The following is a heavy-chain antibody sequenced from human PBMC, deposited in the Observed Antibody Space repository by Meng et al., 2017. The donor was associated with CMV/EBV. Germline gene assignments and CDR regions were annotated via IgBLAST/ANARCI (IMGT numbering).Heavy chain of an antibody. J-gene: IGHJ4*02. D-gene: IGHD2-2*01. Sequence: GGSLRLSCAASGFSFSSYWMSWVRQAPGKGLEWVANIKPDGSEKYSVDSVKGRFTVSRDNAKNSLDLQMNSLRAEDTAVYYCARGLYCSSISCYTGDYFDYWGRGTLVTVSS. V-gene: IGHV3-7*01. CDR1: GFSFSSYW. CDR2: IKPDGSEK. CDR3: ARGLYCSSISCYTGDYFDY.